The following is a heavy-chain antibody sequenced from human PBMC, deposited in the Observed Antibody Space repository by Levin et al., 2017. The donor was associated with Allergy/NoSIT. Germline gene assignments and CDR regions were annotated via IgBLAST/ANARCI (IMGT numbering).Heavy chain of an antibody. D-gene: IGHD6-19*01. CDR1: GFTFSDFY. CDR3: ARALRWYSSGWYGESGY. V-gene: IGHV3-11*01. Sequence: LSLTCAASGFTFSDFYMSWIRQAPGKGLEWVSYISSSGRTIYYADSVKGRFTISRDNAKNSLYLQMNSLRVEDTAIYYCARALRWYSSGWYGESGYWGQGSLVTVSS. J-gene: IGHJ4*02. CDR2: ISSSGRTI.